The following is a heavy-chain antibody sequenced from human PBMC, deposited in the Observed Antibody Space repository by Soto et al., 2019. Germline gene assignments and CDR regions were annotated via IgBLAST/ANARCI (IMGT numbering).Heavy chain of an antibody. CDR3: ARQSCSSTSCFYDY. CDR1: EYTFTGNY. Sequence: ASVKVSCKTSEYTFTGNYIYWLRQAPGQGLEWMGWLNPNTGATDFAQRFQGRVTLTSDTSISTAYMELSRLTSDDTAVFYCARQSCSSTSCFYDYWGPGTLVTVSS. D-gene: IGHD2-2*01. V-gene: IGHV1-2*02. J-gene: IGHJ4*02. CDR2: LNPNTGAT.